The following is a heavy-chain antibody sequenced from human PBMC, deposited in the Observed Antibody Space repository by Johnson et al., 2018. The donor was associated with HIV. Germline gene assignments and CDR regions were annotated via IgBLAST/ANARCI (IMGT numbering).Heavy chain of an antibody. Sequence: QVQLVESGGGLVKSGGSLRLSCAASGLTFTNAWMNWVRQAPGKGLEWVAVISYDGSNKYYADSVKGRFTISRDNSKNTLYLQMNSLRAEDTAVYYCARGVGGRTADAFDIWGQGTMVTVSS. CDR2: ISYDGSNK. CDR1: GLTFTNAW. CDR3: ARGVGGRTADAFDI. J-gene: IGHJ3*02. V-gene: IGHV3-30*03. D-gene: IGHD3-16*01.